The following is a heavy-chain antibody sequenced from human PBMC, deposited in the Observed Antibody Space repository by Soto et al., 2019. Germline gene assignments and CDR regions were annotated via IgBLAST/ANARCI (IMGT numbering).Heavy chain of an antibody. D-gene: IGHD3-22*01. V-gene: IGHV3-11*01. CDR2: ISGGGGSTI. CDR1: GFTFSDYY. CDR3: ARARGYYDSSGYDI. J-gene: IGHJ6*02. Sequence: PGGSLRLSCAASGFTFSDYYMNWIRQAPGKGLEWISYISGGGGSTIYYTDSVKGRFTISRDNAKKSVYLQMNSLRAEDTAVYYCARARGYYDSSGYDIWGRGTTVTVS.